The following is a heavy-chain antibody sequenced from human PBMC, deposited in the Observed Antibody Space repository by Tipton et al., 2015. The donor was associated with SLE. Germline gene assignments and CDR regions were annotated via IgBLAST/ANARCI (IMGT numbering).Heavy chain of an antibody. D-gene: IGHD1-26*01. CDR3: ARDSGSYYRFDY. V-gene: IGHV3-30*09. Sequence: SLRLSCAASGFTFSSYAMHWVRQAPGKGLEWVAVMSNDGRNIYYAESVRGRFAISRDNSKNTVYLHMNSLRPEDTAVYYCARDSGSYYRFDYWGQGTLVTVSS. J-gene: IGHJ4*02. CDR2: MSNDGRNI. CDR1: GFTFSSYA.